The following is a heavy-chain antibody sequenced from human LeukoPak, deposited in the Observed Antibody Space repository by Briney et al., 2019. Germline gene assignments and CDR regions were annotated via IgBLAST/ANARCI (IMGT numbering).Heavy chain of an antibody. Sequence: PSETLSLTCTISGGSITGYYWSWIRQPPGKGLEWIGYIYYSGSTNYNPSFKSRVTISVDTSKNQFSLKLSSVTAADTAVYYCASGWYDAGGDHYWGQGTLVTVSS. D-gene: IGHD6-19*01. J-gene: IGHJ4*02. V-gene: IGHV4-59*01. CDR1: GGSITGYY. CDR2: IYYSGST. CDR3: ASGWYDAGGDHY.